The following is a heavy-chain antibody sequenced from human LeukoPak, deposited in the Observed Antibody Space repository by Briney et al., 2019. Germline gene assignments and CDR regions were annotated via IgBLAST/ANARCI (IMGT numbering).Heavy chain of an antibody. CDR2: INPNSGGT. CDR3: ARDPPAAITYYGMDV. D-gene: IGHD2-2*01. V-gene: IGHV1-2*02. J-gene: IGHJ6*02. Sequence: GASVKVSCKASGYTFTGYYMHWVRQAPGQGLEWMGWINPNSGGTNYAQKFQGRDTMTRDTSISTAYMELSRLRSDDTAVYYCARDPPAAITYYGMDVWGQGTTVTVSS. CDR1: GYTFTGYY.